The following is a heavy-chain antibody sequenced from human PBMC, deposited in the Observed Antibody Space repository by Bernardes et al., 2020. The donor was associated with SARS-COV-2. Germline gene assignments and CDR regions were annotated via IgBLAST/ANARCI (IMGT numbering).Heavy chain of an antibody. Sequence: SVKVSCKAPEGPFRDYAISWVRQAPGQGLEWLGGIIPRFDKTNYAQKFQGRVTITTDESTSAVYLVLTSLTSDDTAMYYCARGIRNRHYYYGVDVWGQGTTVIVSS. D-gene: IGHD1-20*01. V-gene: IGHV1-69*05. J-gene: IGHJ6*02. CDR1: EGPFRDYA. CDR2: IIPRFDKT. CDR3: ARGIRNRHYYYGVDV.